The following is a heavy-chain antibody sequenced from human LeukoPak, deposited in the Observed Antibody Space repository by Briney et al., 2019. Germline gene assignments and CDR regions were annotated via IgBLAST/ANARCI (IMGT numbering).Heavy chain of an antibody. CDR1: GFTFSSYG. V-gene: IGHV3-21*01. J-gene: IGHJ4*02. CDR2: ISSSSSYI. Sequence: GGSLRLSCAASGFTFSSYGMHWVRQAPGKGLEWVSSISSSSSYIYYADSVKGRFTISRDNAKNSLYLQMNSLRAEDTAVYYCARVGSSGWYYFDYWGQGTLVTVSS. CDR3: ARVGSSGWYYFDY. D-gene: IGHD6-19*01.